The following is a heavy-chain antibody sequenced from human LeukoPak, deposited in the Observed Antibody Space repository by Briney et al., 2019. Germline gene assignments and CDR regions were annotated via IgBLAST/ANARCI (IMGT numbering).Heavy chain of an antibody. CDR1: GFTSADYG. J-gene: IGHJ4*02. Sequence: PGGSLRLSCAASGFTSADYGMSWVRHAPGQGREWVSCINWNGGSTGYADSVKGRFTISRDNAKNSLYLQMNSLRAEDTALYYCARGGWWDYFDYWGQGTLVTVSS. CDR2: INWNGGST. V-gene: IGHV3-20*04. CDR3: ARGGWWDYFDY. D-gene: IGHD1-26*01.